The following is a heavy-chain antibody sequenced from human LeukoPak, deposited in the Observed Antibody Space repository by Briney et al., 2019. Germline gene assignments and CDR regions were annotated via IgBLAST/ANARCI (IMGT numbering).Heavy chain of an antibody. CDR3: AKDGLLWFGELSQRFDY. V-gene: IGHV3-23*01. D-gene: IGHD3-10*01. CDR1: GFTFSSYA. Sequence: PGGSLRLSCAASGFTFSSYAMSWVRRAPGKGLEWVSAISGSGGSTYYADSVKGRFTISRDNSKNTLYLQMNSLRAEDTAVYYCAKDGLLWFGELSQRFDYWGQGTLVTVSS. J-gene: IGHJ4*02. CDR2: ISGSGGST.